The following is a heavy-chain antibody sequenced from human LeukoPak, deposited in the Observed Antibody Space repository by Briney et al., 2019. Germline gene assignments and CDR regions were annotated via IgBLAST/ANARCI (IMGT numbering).Heavy chain of an antibody. CDR3: ARSGGYDPGFDDC. V-gene: IGHV1-3*01. D-gene: IGHD5-12*01. CDR1: GYTFTSYA. Sequence: ASVKVSCKASGYTFTSYAMHWVRQAPGQRLEWMGWINAGNGNTKYSQKFQGRVTITRDTSASTAYMELSSLRSEDTAVYYCARSGGYDPGFDDCWGQGTLVTVSS. CDR2: INAGNGNT. J-gene: IGHJ4*02.